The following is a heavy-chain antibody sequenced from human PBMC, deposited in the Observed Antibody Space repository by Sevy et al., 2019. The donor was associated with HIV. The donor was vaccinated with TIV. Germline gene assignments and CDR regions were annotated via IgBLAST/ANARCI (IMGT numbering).Heavy chain of an antibody. V-gene: IGHV3-23*01. CDR1: GFTFSNYA. D-gene: IGHD3-22*01. CDR3: AGGRYDSSGSFDAFDI. J-gene: IGHJ3*02. CDR2: IYGSGGIT. Sequence: GGSLRLSCAVSGFTFSNYAMNWVRQAPGKGLEWVSTIYGSGGITYYADSVRGRFTISRDNSKNTLYLQMNSLRAEDTAVYYCAGGRYDSSGSFDAFDIWGQGTRVTVSS.